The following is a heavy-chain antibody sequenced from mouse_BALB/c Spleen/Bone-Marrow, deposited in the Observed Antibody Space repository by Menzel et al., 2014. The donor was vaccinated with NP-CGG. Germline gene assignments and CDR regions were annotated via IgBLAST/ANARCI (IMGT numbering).Heavy chain of an antibody. CDR2: INPSNGGT. CDR1: GYTFTSYY. D-gene: IGHD2-4*01. CDR3: TRGDDYDEEFAY. J-gene: IGHJ3*01. Sequence: VQGVESGAELVKPGASVKLSCKASGYTFTSYYMYWVKQRPGQGLEWIGGINPSNGGTNFNKKFKSKATLTVDKSSSTAYMQLSSLTSEDSAVYYCTRGDDYDEEFAYWGQGTLVTVSA. V-gene: IGHV1S81*02.